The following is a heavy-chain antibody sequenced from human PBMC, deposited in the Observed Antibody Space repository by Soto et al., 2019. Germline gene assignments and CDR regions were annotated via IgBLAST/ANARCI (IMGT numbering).Heavy chain of an antibody. J-gene: IGHJ5*01. CDR1: GFSLSTSGVG. CDR3: AHIPGDDSSGYSSWFAC. D-gene: IGHD3-22*01. CDR2: IYWDDDK. V-gene: IGHV2-5*02. Sequence: QITLKESGPTLVKPTQTLTLTCTFSGFSLSTSGVGVGWIRQPPGKALEWLALIYWDDDKRYSPSLKSRLTITQDTSKNQVVLTMTNMDPVDTATYYCAHIPGDDSSGYSSWFACWGLGTLVTASS.